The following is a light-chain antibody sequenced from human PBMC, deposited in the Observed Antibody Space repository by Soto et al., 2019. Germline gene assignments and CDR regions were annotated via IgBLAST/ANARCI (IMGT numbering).Light chain of an antibody. Sequence: IALTQSPGTLSLSAWQRATLSCRASQSVSSNLAWYQQKPGQAPRLLIYGASTRATGIPARFSGRGSGTEFTLTISSLQSEDFAVYYCQQYNNWPLTFGPGTKVDIK. CDR1: QSVSSN. CDR3: QQYNNWPLT. CDR2: GAS. V-gene: IGKV3D-15*01. J-gene: IGKJ3*01.